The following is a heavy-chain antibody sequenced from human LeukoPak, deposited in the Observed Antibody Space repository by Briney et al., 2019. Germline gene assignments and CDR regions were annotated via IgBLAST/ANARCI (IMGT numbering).Heavy chain of an antibody. CDR3: ARDRGGYTYSHDY. Sequence: LXXXXXXGSIXXXXWWXXXRXXPXKXLEXIGEIYHDGSTNYNPSLKSRVTISMDKSKNQLSLKLNFVTAADTAVYYCARDRGGYTYSHDYWGQGTLVTVSS. V-gene: IGHV4-4*02. CDR2: IYHDGST. CDR1: XGSIXXXXW. J-gene: IGHJ4*02. D-gene: IGHD5-18*01.